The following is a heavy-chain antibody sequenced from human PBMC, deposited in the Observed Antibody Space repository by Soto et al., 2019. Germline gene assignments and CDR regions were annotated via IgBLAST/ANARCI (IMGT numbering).Heavy chain of an antibody. D-gene: IGHD2-2*01. J-gene: IGHJ1*01. Sequence: GGSLRLSCAASGFTFSNYDMHWVRQAPGKGLEWVAVIWYDGSNKHYADSVKGRFTVSRDNSKNTLFLQMSTLRAEDTAVYHCARGSCSSPGCPEPFQHWGQGTLVTVSS. CDR2: IWYDGSNK. CDR1: GFTFSNYD. V-gene: IGHV3-33*01. CDR3: ARGSCSSPGCPEPFQH.